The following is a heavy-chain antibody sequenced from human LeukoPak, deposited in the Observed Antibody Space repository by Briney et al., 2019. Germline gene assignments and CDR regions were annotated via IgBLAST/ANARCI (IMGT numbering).Heavy chain of an antibody. V-gene: IGHV4-39*07. CDR3: ARDYRTPIAVAGGYNWFDP. Sequence: SETLSLTCTVSGGSISSSSYYWGWIRQPPGKGLEWIGSIYYSGSTYYNPSLKSRVTISVDTSQNQFSLKLSSVTAADTAVYYCARDYRTPIAVAGGYNWFDPWGQGTLVTVSS. CDR1: GGSISSSSYY. D-gene: IGHD6-19*01. CDR2: IYYSGST. J-gene: IGHJ5*02.